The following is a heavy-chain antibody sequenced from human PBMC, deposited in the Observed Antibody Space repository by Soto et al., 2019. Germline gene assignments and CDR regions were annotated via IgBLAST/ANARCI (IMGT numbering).Heavy chain of an antibody. CDR2: INHLETT. CDR3: ARGGGFDSFDY. D-gene: IGHD3-10*01. CDR1: GASITYGAYS. Sequence: LSLTCTVSGASITYGAYSWSWIRQTPGKGLEWIGYINHLETTFYNPSFESRLTLSIDRTKNQFSLDLKSMSAADRAVYFCARGGGFDSFDYWGQGILVTVSS. J-gene: IGHJ4*02. V-gene: IGHV4-30-2*01.